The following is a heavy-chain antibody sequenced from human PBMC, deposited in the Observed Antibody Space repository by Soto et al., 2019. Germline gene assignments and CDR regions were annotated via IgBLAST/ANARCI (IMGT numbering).Heavy chain of an antibody. CDR1: GFTFSNYA. V-gene: IGHV3-23*01. Sequence: GGSLRLSCAASGFTFSNYAMSWVRQAPEKGLEWVSAIFASGTSRYYPDSVRGRFTISRDNSKNTLFLQLNSLKAEDSAIYYCAKGLYDSPSYFDLWGRGTLVTVSS. J-gene: IGHJ2*01. CDR3: AKGLYDSPSYFDL. CDR2: IFASGTSR. D-gene: IGHD3-22*01.